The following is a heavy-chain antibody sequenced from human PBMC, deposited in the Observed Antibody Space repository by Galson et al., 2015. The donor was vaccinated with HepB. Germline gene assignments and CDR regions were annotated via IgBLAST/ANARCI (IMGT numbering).Heavy chain of an antibody. J-gene: IGHJ6*02. CDR3: ARRPLYYDFWSGSYYYGMDV. Sequence: QSGAEVKKPGESLRISCKGSGYSFTSYWISWVRQMPGKGLEWMGRIDPSDSYTNYSPSFQGHVTISADKSISTAYLQWSSLKASDTAMYYCARRPLYYDFWSGSYYYGMDVWGQGTTVTVSS. D-gene: IGHD3-3*01. V-gene: IGHV5-10-1*01. CDR2: IDPSDSYT. CDR1: GYSFTSYW.